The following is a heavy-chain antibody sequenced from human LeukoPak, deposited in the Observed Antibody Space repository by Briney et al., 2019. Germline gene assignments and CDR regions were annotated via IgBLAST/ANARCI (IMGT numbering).Heavy chain of an antibody. CDR3: ARAEDIVATIFDY. D-gene: IGHD5-12*01. CDR1: GGSVSSYY. Sequence: PSETLSLTCTLSGGSVSSYYWSWLRQPPGKGLGWIGYIYYSGSTNYNPSLKSRVTISVDTSKNQFSLKLSSVTAADTAVYYCARAEDIVATIFDYWGQGTLVTVSS. J-gene: IGHJ4*02. V-gene: IGHV4-59*02. CDR2: IYYSGST.